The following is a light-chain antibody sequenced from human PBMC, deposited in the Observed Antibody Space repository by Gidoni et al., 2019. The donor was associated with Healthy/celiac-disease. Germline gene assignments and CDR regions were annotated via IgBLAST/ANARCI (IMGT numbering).Light chain of an antibody. J-gene: IGKJ3*01. CDR3: QQRSNWPPGGT. CDR1: QSVSSY. V-gene: IGKV3-11*01. CDR2: DAS. Sequence: EFVLTQSPATLSLSPGERSPLSCRASQSVSSYLAWYQQKPGQAPRLLIYDASNRATGIPARFSGSGSGTDFTLTISSLEPEDFAVYYCQQRSNWPPGGTFGPGTKVDIK.